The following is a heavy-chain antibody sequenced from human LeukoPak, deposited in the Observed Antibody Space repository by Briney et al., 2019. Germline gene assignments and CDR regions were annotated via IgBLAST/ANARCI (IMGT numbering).Heavy chain of an antibody. CDR3: ARGPEWNWELLPSDAFDI. D-gene: IGHD1-26*01. J-gene: IGHJ3*02. CDR1: GGSISSGGYY. V-gene: IGHV4-31*03. Sequence: PSQTLSLTCTVSGGSISSGGYYWSWIRQHPGKGLEWIGYIYYSGSTNYNPSLKSRVTISVDTSKNQFSLKLSSVTAADTAVYYCARGPEWNWELLPSDAFDIWGQGTMVTVSS. CDR2: IYYSGST.